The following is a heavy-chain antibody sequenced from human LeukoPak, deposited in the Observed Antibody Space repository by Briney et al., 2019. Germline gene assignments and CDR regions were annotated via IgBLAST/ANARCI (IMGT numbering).Heavy chain of an antibody. Sequence: ASVKVSCKASGYTFTGYYMHWVRQAPGQGLEWMGWINPNSGGTNYAQKFQGRVTMTRDTSISTAYMELSRLRSDDTAVYYCARDAYSYGYSDYWGQGTLVTVSS. CDR2: INPNSGGT. D-gene: IGHD5-18*01. CDR1: GYTFTGYY. J-gene: IGHJ4*02. CDR3: ARDAYSYGYSDY. V-gene: IGHV1-2*02.